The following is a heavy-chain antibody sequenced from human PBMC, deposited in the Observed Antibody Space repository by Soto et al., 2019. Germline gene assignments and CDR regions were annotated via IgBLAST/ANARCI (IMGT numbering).Heavy chain of an antibody. D-gene: IGHD4-17*01. CDR3: VRQGIDYLHGLVDV. CDR1: SGHARSHN. J-gene: IGHJ6*02. Sequence: QVQLQQSGPRLVKPSETLSLTCTVSSGHARSHNWGWIRQPPGRGLEWIGYVYYTGDTAYNPSLRGRVTISADTSTNDISLTLNSVTAADTAVYYCVRQGIDYLHGLVDVWGQGTTVSVSS. V-gene: IGHV4-59*08. CDR2: VYYTGDT.